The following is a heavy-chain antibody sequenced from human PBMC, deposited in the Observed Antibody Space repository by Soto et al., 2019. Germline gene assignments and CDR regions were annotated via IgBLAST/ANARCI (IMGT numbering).Heavy chain of an antibody. D-gene: IGHD2-15*01. Sequence: SVKGCWKASGGAFSSYAISLVRQAPGQGLEWMGGIIPIFGTANYAQKFQGRVTITADESTSTAYMELSSLRSEDTAVYYCARRGTVVTDYYYYGMDVWGQGTTVTVSS. J-gene: IGHJ6*01. V-gene: IGHV1-69*13. CDR1: GGAFSSYA. CDR2: IIPIFGTA. CDR3: ARRGTVVTDYYYYGMDV.